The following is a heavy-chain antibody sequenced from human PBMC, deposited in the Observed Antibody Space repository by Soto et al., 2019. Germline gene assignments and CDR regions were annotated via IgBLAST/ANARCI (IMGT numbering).Heavy chain of an antibody. CDR3: TTDGKSVSTDIVLMVYATEYFQH. J-gene: IGHJ1*01. CDR1: GFTFSNAW. CDR2: IKSKTDGGTT. V-gene: IGHV3-15*01. D-gene: IGHD2-8*01. Sequence: GGSLRLSCAASGFTFSNAWMSWVRQAPGKGLEWVGRIKSKTDGGTTDYAAPVKGRFTISRDDSKNTLYLQMNSLKTEDTAVYYCTTDGKSVSTDIVLMVYATEYFQHWGQGTLVTVSS.